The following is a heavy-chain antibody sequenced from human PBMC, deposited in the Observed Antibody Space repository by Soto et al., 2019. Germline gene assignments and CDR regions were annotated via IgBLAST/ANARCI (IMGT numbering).Heavy chain of an antibody. D-gene: IGHD6-19*01. CDR3: AKDKAGSNKGGGFDY. CDR2: ISGSGGST. V-gene: IGHV3-23*01. Sequence: EVQLLESGGGLVQPGGSLRLSCAASGFTFSSYAMSWVRQAPGKGLEWVSAISGSGGSTYYADSVKGRFTISRDNSKNTLYLQMNSLRAEDSAVYYCAKDKAGSNKGGGFDYWGQGTLVTVSS. CDR1: GFTFSSYA. J-gene: IGHJ4*02.